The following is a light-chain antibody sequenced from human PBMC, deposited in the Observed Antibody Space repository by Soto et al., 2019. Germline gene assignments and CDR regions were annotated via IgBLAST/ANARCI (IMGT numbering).Light chain of an antibody. V-gene: IGLV2-23*02. J-gene: IGLJ1*01. CDR1: RSDVGTYHL. CDR2: EVS. CDR3: CSYAGSSTYV. Sequence: QSALTQPASVSGSPGQSITISCTGTRSDVGTYHLVSWYQQHPGKAPKFMIYEVSKRPSGVSNRFSGSKSGYTASLTISGLQAEDEADYYCCSYAGSSTYVFGTGTKVTVL.